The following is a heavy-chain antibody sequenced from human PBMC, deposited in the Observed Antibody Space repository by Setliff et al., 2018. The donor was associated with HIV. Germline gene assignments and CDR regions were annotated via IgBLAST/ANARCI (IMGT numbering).Heavy chain of an antibody. Sequence: GGSLRLSCAASGFTFSSYAMHWVRQAPGKGLEWVAVISYDGSNKYYGDSVKGRFTISRDNSKRTLYLQMNSLRAEDTAVYYCARARTRQYWSESLGTWGQGTLVTVSS. CDR3: ARARTRQYWSESLGT. D-gene: IGHD3-3*01. J-gene: IGHJ4*02. CDR1: GFTFSSYA. CDR2: ISYDGSNK. V-gene: IGHV3-30*04.